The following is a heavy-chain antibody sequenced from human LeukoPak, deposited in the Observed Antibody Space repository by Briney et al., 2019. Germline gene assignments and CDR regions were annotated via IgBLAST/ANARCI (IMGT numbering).Heavy chain of an antibody. CDR1: GFTFSSYA. J-gene: IGHJ6*03. V-gene: IGHV3-23*01. D-gene: IGHD3-3*01. CDR2: ISGSGGST. Sequence: PGGSLRLSCAASGFTFSSYAMSWVRQAPGKGLEWVSAISGSGGSTYYADSVKGRFTTSRDNSKNTLYLQMNSLRAEDTAVYYCAKNMPENYDFWSGYFSHRDPDYYYYMDVWGKGTTVTVSS. CDR3: AKNMPENYDFWSGYFSHRDPDYYYYMDV.